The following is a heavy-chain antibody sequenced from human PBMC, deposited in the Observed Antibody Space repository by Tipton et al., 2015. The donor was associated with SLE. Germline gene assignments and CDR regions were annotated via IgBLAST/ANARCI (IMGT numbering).Heavy chain of an antibody. D-gene: IGHD3-3*01. Sequence: QSGAEVKKPGASVKVSCKASGYTFSSYGISWVRQAPGQGLEWMGWISAYNGNTNYAQKLQGRVTMTTDTSTSTAYMELRSLGTDDTAVYYCARYYDFWSGPSSGWFDPWGQGTLVTVSS. CDR3: ARYYDFWSGPSSGWFDP. J-gene: IGHJ5*02. V-gene: IGHV1-18*01. CDR1: GYTFSSYG. CDR2: ISAYNGNT.